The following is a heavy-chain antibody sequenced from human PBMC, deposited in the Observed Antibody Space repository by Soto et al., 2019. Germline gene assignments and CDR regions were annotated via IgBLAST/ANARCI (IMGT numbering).Heavy chain of an antibody. V-gene: IGHV3-33*01. D-gene: IGHD2-2*01. CDR2: IWNNGNRK. Sequence: QVQLVESGGGVVQPGRSLRLSCAASGFTFWNYGMHWVRQAPGKGPEWVATIWNNGNRKYYADSVTGRFTISRDNSRNTLYLEMNSLTGEDRAVYYCARAVSTTAVNWFDPWGQGTQVTVSS. CDR3: ARAVSTTAVNWFDP. J-gene: IGHJ5*02. CDR1: GFTFWNYG.